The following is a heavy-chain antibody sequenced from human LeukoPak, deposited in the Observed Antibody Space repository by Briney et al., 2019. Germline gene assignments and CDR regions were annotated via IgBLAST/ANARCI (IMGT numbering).Heavy chain of an antibody. V-gene: IGHV3-30*18. J-gene: IGHJ4*02. CDR3: AKVPHGDYAVDY. D-gene: IGHD4-17*01. Sequence: GRSLRLSCAASGFTFSSYGMHWVRQAPGKGLEWVAVISYDGSNKYYADSVKGRFTISRDNSKNTLYLQMNSLRAEDTTVYYCAKVPHGDYAVDYWGQGTLVTVSS. CDR1: GFTFSSYG. CDR2: ISYDGSNK.